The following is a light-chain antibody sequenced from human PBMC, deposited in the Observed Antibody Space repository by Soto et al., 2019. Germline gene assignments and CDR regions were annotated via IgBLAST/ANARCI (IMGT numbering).Light chain of an antibody. CDR3: QQSHGIPYT. Sequence: DIQMTQSPSSLSASVGDRVTITCRASQTISTYLNWYQQKPGKAPKLLIYAASTLQRGVPSRFSGSGSGTDFTRTINSLQPEDFAIYYCQQSHGIPYTFGQGTKLEI. J-gene: IGKJ2*01. V-gene: IGKV1-39*01. CDR2: AAS. CDR1: QTISTY.